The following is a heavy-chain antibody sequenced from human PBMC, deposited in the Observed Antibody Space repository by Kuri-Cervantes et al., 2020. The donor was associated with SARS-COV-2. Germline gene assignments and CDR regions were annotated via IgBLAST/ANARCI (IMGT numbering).Heavy chain of an antibody. CDR1: GYSFTSYW. CDR2: IYPGDSDT. D-gene: IGHD7-27*01. Sequence: GSLRLSCKGSGYSFTSYWIGWVRQMPGKGLEWMGIIYPGDSDTRYSPSFQGQVTISADKSISAACLQWSSLKASDTAMYYCARELTGDMLADYWGQGTLVTVSS. V-gene: IGHV5-51*01. J-gene: IGHJ4*02. CDR3: ARELTGDMLADY.